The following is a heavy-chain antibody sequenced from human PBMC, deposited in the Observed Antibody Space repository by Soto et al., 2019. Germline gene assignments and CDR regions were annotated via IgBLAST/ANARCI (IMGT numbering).Heavy chain of an antibody. Sequence: QVQLQQWGAGLLKPSETLSLTCAVYGGSFSGYYWSWIRQPPGKGLEWIGEIHHSGSTNYNPSLKSRVTISVYTSKNQCSLKLSSVTAADTAVYCCARAHSSVGYHRYWGQGTLVTVSS. CDR3: ARAHSSVGYHRY. D-gene: IGHD6-19*01. J-gene: IGHJ4*02. CDR2: IHHSGST. V-gene: IGHV4-34*01. CDR1: GGSFSGYY.